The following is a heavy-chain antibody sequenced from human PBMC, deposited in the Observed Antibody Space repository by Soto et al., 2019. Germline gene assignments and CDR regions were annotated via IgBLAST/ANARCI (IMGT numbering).Heavy chain of an antibody. Sequence: ASVKVSCKASGYTFTSYGISWVRQAPGQGLGWMGWISAYNGNTNYAQKLQGRVTMTTDTSTSTAYMELRSLRSDDTAVYYCASLGYCSGGSCWRNNWFDPWGQGTLVTVSS. CDR3: ASLGYCSGGSCWRNNWFDP. V-gene: IGHV1-18*01. CDR1: GYTFTSYG. D-gene: IGHD2-15*01. J-gene: IGHJ5*02. CDR2: ISAYNGNT.